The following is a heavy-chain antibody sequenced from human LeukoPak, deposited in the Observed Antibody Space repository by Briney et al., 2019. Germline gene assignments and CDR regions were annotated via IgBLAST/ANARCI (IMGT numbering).Heavy chain of an antibody. Sequence: PGESLMISCKGSGYIFTTYWIGWVRQMPGKGLEWMGIIYPGDSDTRYSPSFQGQVTISADKSISTAYLQWSSLKASDTAMYYCARQEVDSSGYYDDYWGQGTLVTVSS. J-gene: IGHJ4*02. CDR2: IYPGDSDT. CDR3: ARQEVDSSGYYDDY. CDR1: GYIFTTYW. D-gene: IGHD3-22*01. V-gene: IGHV5-51*01.